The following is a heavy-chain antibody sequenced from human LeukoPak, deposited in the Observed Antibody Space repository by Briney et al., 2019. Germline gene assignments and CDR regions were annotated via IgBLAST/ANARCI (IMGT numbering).Heavy chain of an antibody. Sequence: ASVKVSCKTSGYSFTDYYMHWVRQAPGQGLEWMGWINPNSGGTSSAQKFQGRVSMTRDTSITTVYMEVSWLTPDDTAIYYCARADRLDGGPYLIGPWGQGTLVTVSS. D-gene: IGHD2-21*01. CDR2: INPNSGGT. CDR1: GYSFTDYY. V-gene: IGHV1-2*02. CDR3: ARADRLDGGPYLIGP. J-gene: IGHJ5*02.